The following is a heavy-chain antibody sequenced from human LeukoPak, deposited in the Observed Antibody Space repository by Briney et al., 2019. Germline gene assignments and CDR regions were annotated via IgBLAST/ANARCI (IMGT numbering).Heavy chain of an antibody. CDR2: IYYSGST. V-gene: IGHV4-31*03. CDR1: GGSISSGGYY. CDR3: ARDQGRYSGYDHYFDY. Sequence: SETLSLTYTVSGGSISSGGYYWSWIRQHPAKGLEWIGYIYYSGSTYYNPSLKSRVTISVDTSKNQFSLKLSSVTAADTAVYYCARDQGRYSGYDHYFDYWGQGTLVTVSS. D-gene: IGHD5-12*01. J-gene: IGHJ4*02.